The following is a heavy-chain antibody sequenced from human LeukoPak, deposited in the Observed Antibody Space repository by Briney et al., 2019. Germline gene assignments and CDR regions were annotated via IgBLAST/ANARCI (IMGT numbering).Heavy chain of an antibody. Sequence: GGSLRLSCAASGFTFSNYVMTWVRQAPGKGLEWVANINGDGSEKYFAGSVKGRFTISRDNARNSLFLQMNSLRAEDTAVYYCARARYCSSGNCYKDYWGQGSLVTVSS. CDR1: GFTFSNYV. J-gene: IGHJ4*02. CDR3: ARARYCSSGNCYKDY. V-gene: IGHV3-7*01. D-gene: IGHD2-15*01. CDR2: INGDGSEK.